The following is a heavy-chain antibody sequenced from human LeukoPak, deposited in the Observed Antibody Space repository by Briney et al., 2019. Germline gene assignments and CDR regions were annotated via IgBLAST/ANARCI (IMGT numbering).Heavy chain of an antibody. CDR3: ARDSVVGYCSSTSCYGVPDY. V-gene: IGHV3-74*01. CDR2: INSDGSST. CDR1: GFTFSTYW. D-gene: IGHD2-2*01. J-gene: IGHJ4*02. Sequence: GGSLRLSXAASGFTFSTYWMHWVRQSPGKGLVWLSRINSDGSSTSYADSVKGRFTISRDNAKNTLYLQMNSLRAEDTAVYYCARDSVVGYCSSTSCYGVPDYWGQGTLVTVSS.